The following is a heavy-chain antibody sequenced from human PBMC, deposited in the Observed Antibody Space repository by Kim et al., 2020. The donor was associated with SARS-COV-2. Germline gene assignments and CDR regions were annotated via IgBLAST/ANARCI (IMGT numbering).Heavy chain of an antibody. J-gene: IGHJ6*02. CDR1: GGTFSSYA. CDR2: IIPIFGTA. CDR3: ARALAVAGTHKLYYYCYYGMDV. Sequence: SVKVSCKASGGTFSSYAISCVRQAPGQGLEWMGGIIPIFGTANYAQKFQGRVTITADESTSTAYMELSSLRSEDTAVYYCARALAVAGTHKLYYYCYYGMDVWGQGTTVTVSS. V-gene: IGHV1-69*13. D-gene: IGHD6-19*01.